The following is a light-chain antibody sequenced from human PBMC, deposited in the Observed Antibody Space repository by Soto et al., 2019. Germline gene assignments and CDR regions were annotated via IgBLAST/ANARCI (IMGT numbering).Light chain of an antibody. V-gene: IGLV1-47*01. J-gene: IGLJ1*01. CDR3: AAWDDSLSAHYV. CDR2: RNN. CDR1: SSNIGSNY. Sequence: QSVLTQPPSASGTPGQRVTISCSGSSSNIGSNYVYWYQQLPGTAPKLLIYRNNQRPSGAPDRFSGSKSGTSASLAISGLRSEDEADYYCAAWDDSLSAHYVFGTGTKVTVL.